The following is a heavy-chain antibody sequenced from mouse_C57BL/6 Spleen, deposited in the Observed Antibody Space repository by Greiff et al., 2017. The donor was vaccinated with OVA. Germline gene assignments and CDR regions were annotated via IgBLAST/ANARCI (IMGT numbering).Heavy chain of an antibody. CDR1: GYTFTSYW. V-gene: IGHV1-7*01. CDR2: INPSSGYT. J-gene: IGHJ1*03. Sequence: QVHVKQSGAELAKPGASVKLSCKASGYTFTSYWMHWVKQRPGQGLEWIGYINPSSGYTKYNQKFKDKATLTADKSSSTAYMQLSSLTYEDSAVYYCARYPYYDAWYFDVWGTGTTVTVSS. D-gene: IGHD2-4*01. CDR3: ARYPYYDAWYFDV.